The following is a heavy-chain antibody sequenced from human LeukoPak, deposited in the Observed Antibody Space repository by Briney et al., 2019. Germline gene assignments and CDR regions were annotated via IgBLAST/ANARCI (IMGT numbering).Heavy chain of an antibody. CDR1: GYTFTSYH. Sequence: ASVKVSCKASGYTFTSYHINWVRQATGQGLEWMGWMNPNSGNTGYAQKFQGRVTMTRDTSISTAYMELSRLRSDDTAVYYCARAPGVVIIFDYWGQGTLVTVSS. D-gene: IGHD3-3*01. J-gene: IGHJ4*02. CDR2: MNPNSGNT. V-gene: IGHV1-8*01. CDR3: ARAPGVVIIFDY.